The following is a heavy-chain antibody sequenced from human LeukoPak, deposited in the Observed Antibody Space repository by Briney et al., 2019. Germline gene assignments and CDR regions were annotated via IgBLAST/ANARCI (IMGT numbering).Heavy chain of an antibody. D-gene: IGHD6-13*01. J-gene: IGHJ5*02. CDR3: ARSVPIAAAGTDWFDP. CDR1: GDSISSSSYY. V-gene: IGHV4-39*01. CDR2: IYYSGST. Sequence: PSETLSLTCTVSGDSISSSSYYGGWIRQPPGKGLEWIGSIYYSGSTYYNPSLKSRVTISVDTSKNQFSLKLSSVPAADTAVYYCARSVPIAAAGTDWFDPWGQGTLVTVSS.